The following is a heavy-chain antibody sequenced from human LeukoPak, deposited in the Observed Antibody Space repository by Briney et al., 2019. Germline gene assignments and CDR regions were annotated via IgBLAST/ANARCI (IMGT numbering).Heavy chain of an antibody. D-gene: IGHD6-19*01. CDR1: GFTFINFG. CDR2: ISYDGSDK. Sequence: GRSLRLSCAASGFTFINFGMHWVRQAPGKGLEWVAVISYDGSDKYYTDSEKGRFTISRDNSKNTLYLQMNSLRAEDTAVYYCAKDSGIAVAGVRFRVSVAVYWGQGTLVTVSS. CDR3: AKDSGIAVAGVRFRVSVAVY. V-gene: IGHV3-30*18. J-gene: IGHJ4*02.